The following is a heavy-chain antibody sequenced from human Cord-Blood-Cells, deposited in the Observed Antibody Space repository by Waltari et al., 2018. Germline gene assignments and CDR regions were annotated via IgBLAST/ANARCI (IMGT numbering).Heavy chain of an antibody. CDR3: ARRSRRDAFDI. CDR2: ISSSSSTI. J-gene: IGHJ3*02. CDR1: GFTFSSYS. Sequence: EVQLVESGGGLVQPGGSLRLSCAASGFTFSSYSMNWVRQAPGKGLEWVSYISSSSSTIYYADSGKGRFTISRDNAKNSLYLQMNSLRAEDTAVYYCARRSRRDAFDIWGQGTMVTVSS. V-gene: IGHV3-48*01.